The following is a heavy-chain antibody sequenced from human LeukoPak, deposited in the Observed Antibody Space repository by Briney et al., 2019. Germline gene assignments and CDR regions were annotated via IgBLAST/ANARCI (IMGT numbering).Heavy chain of an antibody. CDR3: ARGLSGIYYFDY. Sequence: SETLSLTCTVSGGSISSYYWSWIRQPPGKELEWIGYIYYSGSNNYNPSLKSRVTISVDTSKNQFSLKLSSVTAADTAVYYCARGLSGIYYFDYWGQGTLVTVSS. D-gene: IGHD1-14*01. J-gene: IGHJ4*02. CDR1: GGSISSYY. CDR2: IYYSGSN. V-gene: IGHV4-59*01.